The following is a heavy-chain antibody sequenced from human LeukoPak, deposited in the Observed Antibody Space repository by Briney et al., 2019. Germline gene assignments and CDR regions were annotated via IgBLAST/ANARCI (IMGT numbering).Heavy chain of an antibody. Sequence: ASVKVSCKASGGTFSSYAISWVRQAPGQGLEWMGGIIPILGTANYAQKFQGRVTITADESTSTAYMELSSLRSEDTAVYYCARDTGYCSSTSCQPNWFDPWGQGTLVTVSS. J-gene: IGHJ5*02. CDR2: IIPILGTA. D-gene: IGHD2-2*01. V-gene: IGHV1-69*01. CDR1: GGTFSSYA. CDR3: ARDTGYCSSTSCQPNWFDP.